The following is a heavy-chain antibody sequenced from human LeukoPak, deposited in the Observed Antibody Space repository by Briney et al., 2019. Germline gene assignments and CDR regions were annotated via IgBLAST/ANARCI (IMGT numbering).Heavy chain of an antibody. Sequence: SSETLSLTCGVSGGSISSTNWWTWVRQPPGEGLEWIGEVHLGGRTNYNPSLESRVTMSVDMSENHISLKLTSVTAADTAVYYCAREGGPYRPLDYSGQGTLVTVSS. J-gene: IGHJ4*02. CDR3: AREGGPYRPLDY. V-gene: IGHV4-4*02. CDR1: GGSISSTNW. CDR2: VHLGGRT.